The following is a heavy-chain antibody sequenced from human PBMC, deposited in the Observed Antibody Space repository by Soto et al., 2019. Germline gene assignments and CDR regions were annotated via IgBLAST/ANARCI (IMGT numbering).Heavy chain of an antibody. V-gene: IGHV5-51*01. Sequence: VESLKSSCNGSGYTFTNYWIGWVGQMPGKGLEWMGIIYPGDSDTKYNPSFQGQVTISADKSITTTYLRWTSLKASDTAIYYCAASIFYYGMDVWGQGTTVTVSS. J-gene: IGHJ6*02. CDR2: IYPGDSDT. CDR1: GYTFTNYW. CDR3: AASIFYYGMDV.